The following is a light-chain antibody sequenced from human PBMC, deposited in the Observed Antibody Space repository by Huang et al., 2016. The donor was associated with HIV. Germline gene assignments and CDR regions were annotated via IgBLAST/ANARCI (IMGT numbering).Light chain of an antibody. CDR1: QTVLFSSNNKNY. Sequence: DIVMTQSPDSLTVSLGERATINCKSSQTVLFSSNNKNYLAWYQQKPGQPPNLLIYWASTREFGVPDRVSGTGSGTDFTLTISILQAEDVAVYYCQQYYSSPPTFGQGTKLEIK. CDR2: WAS. J-gene: IGKJ2*01. CDR3: QQYYSSPPT. V-gene: IGKV4-1*01.